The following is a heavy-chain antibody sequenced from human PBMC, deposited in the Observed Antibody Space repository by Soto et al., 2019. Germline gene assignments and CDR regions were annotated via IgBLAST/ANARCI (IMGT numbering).Heavy chain of an antibody. Sequence: QITLNESGPTVVRPTEPLTLTCRFSGFSLTTSGVGVGWIRQSPGKAPEWLALIYWDDDKRYSASLKSRLTITTDTSKNQVVLTVSDLDPTDTATYYCAHKVLRTVFGLVTTTAIYVDFWGQGTPVPVSS. D-gene: IGHD3-3*01. J-gene: IGHJ4*02. CDR3: AHKVLRTVFGLVTTTAIYVDF. V-gene: IGHV2-5*02. CDR2: IYWDDDK. CDR1: GFSLTTSGVG.